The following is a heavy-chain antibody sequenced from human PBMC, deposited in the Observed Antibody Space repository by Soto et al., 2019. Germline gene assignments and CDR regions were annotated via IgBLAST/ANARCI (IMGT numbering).Heavy chain of an antibody. D-gene: IGHD3-22*01. V-gene: IGHV1-69*01. Sequence: QVQLVQSGAEVKKPGSSVKVSCKASGGTFSSYAISWVRQAPGQGLEWMGGIIPIFGTANYAQKFQGRVTITADESTSTAYMELSSLRSEDTAVYYCARDHPGYYDSSGYPTAYWGQGTLVTVSS. CDR3: ARDHPGYYDSSGYPTAY. J-gene: IGHJ4*02. CDR2: IIPIFGTA. CDR1: GGTFSSYA.